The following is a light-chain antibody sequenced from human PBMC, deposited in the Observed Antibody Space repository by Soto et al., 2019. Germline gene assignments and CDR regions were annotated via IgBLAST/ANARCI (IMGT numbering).Light chain of an antibody. CDR2: AAS. Sequence: DIQMTQSPSSLSASVGDSVTITCRASQNIFSFLGWYQHKPGKAPELLIYAASSLRSGVPSRFSGRGSGTDFALTISNLQPEDSATFYCLQSYSVPHTFGQGTKLEIK. V-gene: IGKV1-39*01. CDR1: QNIFSF. J-gene: IGKJ2*01. CDR3: LQSYSVPHT.